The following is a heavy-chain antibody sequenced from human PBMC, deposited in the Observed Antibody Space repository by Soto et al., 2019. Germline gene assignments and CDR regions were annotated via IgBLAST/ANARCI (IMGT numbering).Heavy chain of an antibody. CDR3: ASGFGELLPPNYYYYGMDV. CDR2: ISAYNGNT. D-gene: IGHD3-10*01. Sequence: ASVKVSCKASGYTFTSYGISWVRQAPGQGLEWMGWISAYNGNTKYSQKFQGRVTITRDTSASTAYMELSSLRSEDTAVYYCASGFGELLPPNYYYYGMDVWGQGTTVTVSS. V-gene: IGHV1-18*01. J-gene: IGHJ6*02. CDR1: GYTFTSYG.